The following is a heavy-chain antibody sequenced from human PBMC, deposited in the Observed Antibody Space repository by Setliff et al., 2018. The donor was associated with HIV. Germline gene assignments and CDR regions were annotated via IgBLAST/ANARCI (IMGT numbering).Heavy chain of an antibody. J-gene: IGHJ6*02. D-gene: IGHD2-2*01. CDR3: ARDHCSSSGCYEYSYYGMDV. Sequence: GASVKVSYQASGYTFTGYYMHWVRQGPGQGLEWMGWINPNSGGTTYAQKFQGRVAMTRDTSISTAYMEVSRLRSYDTAVYYCARDHCSSSGCYEYSYYGMDVWGQGTTVTVSS. V-gene: IGHV1-2*02. CDR2: INPNSGGT. CDR1: GYTFTGYY.